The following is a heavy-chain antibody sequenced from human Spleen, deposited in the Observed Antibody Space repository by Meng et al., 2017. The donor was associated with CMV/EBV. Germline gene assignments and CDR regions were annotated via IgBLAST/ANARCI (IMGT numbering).Heavy chain of an antibody. J-gene: IGHJ4*02. Sequence: GESLKISCAASGFTFSSYAMSWVRQAPGKGLEWVAVISYDGSNKYYADSVKGRFTISRDNSKNTLRLQMNSLRTEDTAVYYCASARRMLGCDLCFDSWGQGTLVTVSS. CDR2: ISYDGSNK. D-gene: IGHD3-10*02. CDR1: GFTFSSYA. CDR3: ASARRMLGCDLCFDS. V-gene: IGHV3-30*14.